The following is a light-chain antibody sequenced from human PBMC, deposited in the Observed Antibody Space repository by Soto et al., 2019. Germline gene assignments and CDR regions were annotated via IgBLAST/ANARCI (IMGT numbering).Light chain of an antibody. J-gene: IGLJ3*02. CDR2: EVG. CDR3: SSYTTTSALGL. Sequence: QSALTQPASVSGSPGQSITISCTGTSSDVGGYGFVSWYQQHPGKAPKLLIYEVGNRPSGVSNRFSGPKSGNTASLTISGLQAEDEADYYCSSYTTTSALGLFGGGTKLTVL. V-gene: IGLV2-14*01. CDR1: SSDVGGYGF.